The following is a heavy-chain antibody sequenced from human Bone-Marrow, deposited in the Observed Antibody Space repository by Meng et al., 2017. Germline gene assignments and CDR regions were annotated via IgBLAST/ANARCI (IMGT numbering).Heavy chain of an antibody. CDR2: IYYSGST. CDR3: ARGKYGDYFYYYYCGMDV. V-gene: IGHV4-31*03. CDR1: GGSISSGGYY. D-gene: IGHD4-17*01. J-gene: IGHJ6*02. Sequence: LRLSCTVSGGSISSGGYYWSWIRQHPGKGLEWIGYIYYSGSTYYNPSLKSRVTISVDTSKNQFSLKLSSVTAADTAVYYCARGKYGDYFYYYYCGMDVWGQGTTVTVSS.